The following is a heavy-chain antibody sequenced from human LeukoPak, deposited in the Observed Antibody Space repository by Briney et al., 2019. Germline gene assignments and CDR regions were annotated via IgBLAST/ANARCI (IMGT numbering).Heavy chain of an antibody. CDR1: GRTFSSYA. CDR3: ARGALADMYYFDY. V-gene: IGHV1-69*13. CDR2: IIPIFGTA. D-gene: IGHD6-19*01. Sequence: SVKVSCKASGRTFSSYAISWVRQAAGQGLEWMAGIIPIFGTANYAQKFQGRVTITADESTSTAYMELSSLRSEDMAVYYCARGALADMYYFDYWGQGTLVSVSS. J-gene: IGHJ4*02.